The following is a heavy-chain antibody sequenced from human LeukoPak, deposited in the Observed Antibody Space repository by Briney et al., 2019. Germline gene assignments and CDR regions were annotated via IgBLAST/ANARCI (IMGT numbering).Heavy chain of an antibody. CDR2: IHYSGST. V-gene: IGHV4-59*08. Sequence: PSETLSLTCTVSGGSISGYYWSWIRQPPGQGLGWIGYIHYSGSTNYNPSLTSRVTISVDTSKNQISLKLRSVTAADTAVYYCARRVPRLAAVGGFDYWGQGTLVTVSS. CDR1: GGSISGYY. J-gene: IGHJ4*02. CDR3: ARRVPRLAAVGGFDY. D-gene: IGHD3-3*01.